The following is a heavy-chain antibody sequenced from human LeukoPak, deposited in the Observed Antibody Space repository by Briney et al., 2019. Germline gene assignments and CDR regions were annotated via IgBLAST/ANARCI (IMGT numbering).Heavy chain of an antibody. Sequence: GESLKISCKGSGYSFTSFWIAWVRQIPGKGLEWMGRIDPSDSYTNYSPSFQGHVTISADKSISTAYLQWSSLKAADTAMYYCARRDAQAIAIDYWGQGTLVTVSS. V-gene: IGHV5-10-1*01. J-gene: IGHJ4*02. D-gene: IGHD3-22*01. CDR3: ARRDAQAIAIDY. CDR2: IDPSDSYT. CDR1: GYSFTSFW.